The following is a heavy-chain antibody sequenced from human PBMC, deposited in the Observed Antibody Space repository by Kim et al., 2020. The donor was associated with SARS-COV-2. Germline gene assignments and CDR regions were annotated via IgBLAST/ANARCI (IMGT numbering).Heavy chain of an antibody. CDR3: ARGAVLRFLEWLPEKNWFDP. V-gene: IGHV4-34*01. D-gene: IGHD3-3*01. CDR1: GGSFSGYY. J-gene: IGHJ5*02. Sequence: SETLSLTCAVYGGSFSGYYWSWIRQPPGKGLEWIGEINHSGSTNYNPSLKSRVTISVDTSKNQFSLKLSSVTAADTAVYYCARGAVLRFLEWLPEKNWFDPWGQGTLVTVSS. CDR2: INHSGST.